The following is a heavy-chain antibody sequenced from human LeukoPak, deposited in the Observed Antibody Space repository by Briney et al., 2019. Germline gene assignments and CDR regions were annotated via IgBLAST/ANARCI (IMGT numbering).Heavy chain of an antibody. V-gene: IGHV3-23*01. J-gene: IGHJ4*02. CDR3: ATSARYSSGWSKGYYFDY. CDR2: ISGSGGST. CDR1: GGTFSSYA. Sequence: ASVKVSCKASGGTFSSYAMSWVRQAPGKGLEWVSAISGSGGSTYYADSVKGRFTISRDNSKNTLYLQMNSLRAEDTAVYYCATSARYSSGWSKGYYFDYWGQGTLVTVSS. D-gene: IGHD6-19*01.